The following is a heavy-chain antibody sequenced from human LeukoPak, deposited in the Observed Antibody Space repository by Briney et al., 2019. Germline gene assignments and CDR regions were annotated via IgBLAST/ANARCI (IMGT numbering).Heavy chain of an antibody. V-gene: IGHV3-30*04. CDR3: ARDGDDFQGYFDY. Sequence: PGGSLRLSCAASGFTFSTYPMHWVRQAPGKGLEWVASISYDGSDKVFPDSVKGRFTISRDNAKNSLYLQMNSLRAEDTAVYYCARDGDDFQGYFDYWGQGTLVTVSS. CDR1: GFTFSTYP. D-gene: IGHD2-21*02. J-gene: IGHJ4*02. CDR2: ISYDGSDK.